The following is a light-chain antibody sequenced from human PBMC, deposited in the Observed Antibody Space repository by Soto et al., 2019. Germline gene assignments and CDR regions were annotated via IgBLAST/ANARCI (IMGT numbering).Light chain of an antibody. CDR2: DVS. V-gene: IGLV2-14*01. Sequence: QSALTQPASVSGSXXXSIXXXCTGISSDVGAYNYVSWYHQHPGKAPQVIIHDVSNRPSGASDRFSGSKSGDTASLTISGLQAEDEADYYCSSSRGGNTVIFGGGTKLTVL. CDR1: SSDVGAYNY. J-gene: IGLJ2*01. CDR3: SSSRGGNTVI.